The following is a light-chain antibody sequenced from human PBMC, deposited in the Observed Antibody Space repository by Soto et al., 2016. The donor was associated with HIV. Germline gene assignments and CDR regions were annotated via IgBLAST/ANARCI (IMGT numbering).Light chain of an antibody. CDR1: QDIDNY. CDR3: LQDYDRPYT. Sequence: AIRMTQSPSSFSASTGDRVTITCRASQDIDNYVAWYQQKPGKAPKLLIYAASTLQSGVPSRFSGSGSGTEFTLTISSLQPEDSASYFCLQDYDRPYTFGQGTKLEIK. J-gene: IGKJ2*01. CDR2: AAS. V-gene: IGKV1-8*01.